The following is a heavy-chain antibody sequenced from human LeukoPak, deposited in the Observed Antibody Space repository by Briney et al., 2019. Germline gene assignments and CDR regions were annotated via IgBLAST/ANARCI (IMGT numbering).Heavy chain of an antibody. J-gene: IGHJ3*02. V-gene: IGHV3-9*01. CDR1: GFTFDDYA. Sequence: PGGSLRLSCAASGFTFDDYAMHWVRQAPGKGLERVSGISWNSGSIGYADTVKGRFTISRDNAKNSLYLQMNSLRAEDTALYYCAKDTSGYDNFDAFDIWGQGTMVTVSS. CDR2: ISWNSGSI. CDR3: AKDTSGYDNFDAFDI. D-gene: IGHD5-12*01.